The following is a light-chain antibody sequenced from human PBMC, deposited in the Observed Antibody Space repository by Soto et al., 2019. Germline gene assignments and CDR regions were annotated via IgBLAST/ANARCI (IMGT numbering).Light chain of an antibody. J-gene: IGKJ1*01. Sequence: DIQMTQSPSTLSASVGDRVTITCRASQSISSWLAWYQQKPAKAPKLLTYTASRLESRVPPRFSGSGSGTEFTLPISSLQPDHFATSYCQQYNSYPWTFGPGTTVDI. CDR1: QSISSW. V-gene: IGKV1-5*03. CDR3: QQYNSYPWT. CDR2: TAS.